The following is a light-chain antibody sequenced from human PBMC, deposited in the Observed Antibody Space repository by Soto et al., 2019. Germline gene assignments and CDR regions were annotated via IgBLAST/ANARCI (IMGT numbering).Light chain of an antibody. CDR3: QQSYSSPLT. Sequence: DLPMTQSPSSLSASVGDRVTITCRASQSISRNLNWYQQKVGKAPRLLIYAASSLQSGVPSRFSGSGSGTDFTLTISSLQPEDFATYYCQQSYSSPLTFGGGTTVEIK. V-gene: IGKV1-39*01. CDR2: AAS. J-gene: IGKJ4*01. CDR1: QSISRN.